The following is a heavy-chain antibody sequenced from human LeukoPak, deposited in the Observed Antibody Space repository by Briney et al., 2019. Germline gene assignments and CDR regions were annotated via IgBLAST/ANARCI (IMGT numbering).Heavy chain of an antibody. CDR2: INPNSGGT. J-gene: IGHJ4*02. D-gene: IGHD3-10*01. CDR1: GGTFSSYA. CDR3: ARDWYYGSGSDRGDY. V-gene: IGHV1-2*06. Sequence: ASVKVSCKASGGTFSSYAISWVRQAPGQGLEWMGRINPNSGGTNYAQKFQGRVTMTRDTSISTAYMELSRLRSDDTAVYYCARDWYYGSGSDRGDYWGQGTLVTVSS.